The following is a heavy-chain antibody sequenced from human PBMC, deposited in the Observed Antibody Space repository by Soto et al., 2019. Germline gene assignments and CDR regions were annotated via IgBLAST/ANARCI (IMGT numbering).Heavy chain of an antibody. J-gene: IGHJ3*01. D-gene: IGHD2-21*02. CDR3: ARFQYTVVTPFDL. CDR2: IRYSGKT. CDR1: GGSLTNYF. V-gene: IGHV4-59*01. Sequence: QVQLQESGPGLVEPSETLSLTCTVSGGSLTNYFWTWIRQSPGKGLEWIAYIRYSGKTDYNPSLKGRVTISLDAPKNQFSLNLTSVTAADTAMYYCARFQYTVVTPFDLWGQGTMVIVSS.